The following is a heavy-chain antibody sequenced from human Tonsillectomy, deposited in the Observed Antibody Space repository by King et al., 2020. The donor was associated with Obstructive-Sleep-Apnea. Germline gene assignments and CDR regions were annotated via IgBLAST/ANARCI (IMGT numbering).Heavy chain of an antibody. V-gene: IGHV3-30*18. D-gene: IGHD6-13*01. CDR2: ISFDGSSK. CDR1: GFTFSSFG. Sequence: QVQLVESGGGVVQPGRSLRLSCGASGFTFSSFGMHWVRQAPGKGLEWVALISFDGSSKYYADSVKGRFTIPRDNSKNTLSLQMNSLRAEDTAVYFCAKELMYSSSHRPFDYWDQGTLVTVSS. CDR3: AKELMYSSSHRPFDY. J-gene: IGHJ4*02.